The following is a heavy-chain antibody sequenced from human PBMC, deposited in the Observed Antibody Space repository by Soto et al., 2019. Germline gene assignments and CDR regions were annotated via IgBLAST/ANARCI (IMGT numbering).Heavy chain of an antibody. CDR1: GGSIIIYY. Sequence: QVQLQESGPGLVKPSETLSLTCTVSGGSIIIYYWSWIRQPPGKGLEWIGYIYYSGSTNYKPSLKSRVTISVETSKNQSTLKLSSVTDEDSVVYYCARAPVGGRWYDWFDPWGQGTLVTVSS. J-gene: IGHJ5*02. D-gene: IGHD6-13*01. CDR3: ARAPVGGRWYDWFDP. CDR2: IYYSGST. V-gene: IGHV4-59*01.